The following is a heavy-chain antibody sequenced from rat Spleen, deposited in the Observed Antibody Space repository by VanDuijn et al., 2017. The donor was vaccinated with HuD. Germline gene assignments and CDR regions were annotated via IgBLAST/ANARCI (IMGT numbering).Heavy chain of an antibody. CDR2: ISNDGRSI. D-gene: IGHD1-11*01. V-gene: IGHV5-7*01. CDR3: TRHGGLRNWFAY. CDR1: GFTLSDYY. Sequence: EVQLVASGGGLVQPGRSLKLSCAASGFTLSDYYMAWVRQAPTKGLEWVATISNDGRSIYYRDSVKGRFTISRDDAKNTQYLQMDSLRSEDTATYYCTRHGGLRNWFAYWGQGTLVTVSS. J-gene: IGHJ3*01.